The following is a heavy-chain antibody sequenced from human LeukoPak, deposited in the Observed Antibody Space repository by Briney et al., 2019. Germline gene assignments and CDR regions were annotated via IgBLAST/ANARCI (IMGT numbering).Heavy chain of an antibody. CDR2: INPSGGST. Sequence: ASVKVSCKASGYTFTSYYMHWVRQAPGQGLEWMGIINPSGGSTSYAQKFQGRVTMTRDTSTSTVYMELSSLRSEDTAVYYCAREGGYYGSGSIDLFFLSARYDLDYWGQGTLVTVSS. J-gene: IGHJ4*02. D-gene: IGHD3-10*01. V-gene: IGHV1-46*01. CDR3: AREGGYYGSGSIDLFFLSARYDLDY. CDR1: GYTFTSYY.